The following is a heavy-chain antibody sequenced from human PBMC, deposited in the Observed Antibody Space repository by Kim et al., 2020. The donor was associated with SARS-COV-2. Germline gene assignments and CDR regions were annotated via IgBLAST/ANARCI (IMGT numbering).Heavy chain of an antibody. V-gene: IGHV4-34*01. D-gene: IGHD6-6*01. CDR3: ARGGASIAARRRVYGSGWYDY. CDR1: GGSFSGYY. CDR2: INHSGST. J-gene: IGHJ4*02. Sequence: SETLSLTCAVYGGSFSGYYWSWIRQPPGKGLEWIGEINHSGSTNYNPSLKSRVTISVDTSKNQFSLKLSSVTAADTAVYYCARGGASIAARRRVYGSGWYDYWGQGTLVTVSS.